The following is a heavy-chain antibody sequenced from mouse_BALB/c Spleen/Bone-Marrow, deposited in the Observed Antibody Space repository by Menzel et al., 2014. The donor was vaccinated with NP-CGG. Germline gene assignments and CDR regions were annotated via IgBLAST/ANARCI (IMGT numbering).Heavy chain of an antibody. CDR1: GYSFTGYY. CDR3: ARSSYYAMDY. Sequence: VQLQQSGPELVKPGASVKISCKASGYSFTGYYMHWVKQSHVRSLEWIGRINPYNGATSYNQNFKDKASLTVDKSSSTAYMELHSLTSEDSAVYYCARSSYYAMDYWGQGTSVTVSS. CDR2: INPYNGAT. J-gene: IGHJ4*01. V-gene: IGHV1-31*01.